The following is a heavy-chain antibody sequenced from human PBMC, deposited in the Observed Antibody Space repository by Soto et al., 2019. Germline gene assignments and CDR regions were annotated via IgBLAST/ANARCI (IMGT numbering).Heavy chain of an antibody. CDR3: AREKYDSDMGAFDI. J-gene: IGHJ3*02. Sequence: PGWSLRLSCAASGFTFSSYGMHWVRQAPGKGLEWVAVIWYDGSNKYYADSVKGRFTISRDNSKNTLYLQMNSLRAEDTAVYYCAREKYDSDMGAFDIWGQWTMITVSS. CDR2: IWYDGSNK. V-gene: IGHV3-33*01. CDR1: GFTFSSYG. D-gene: IGHD3-22*01.